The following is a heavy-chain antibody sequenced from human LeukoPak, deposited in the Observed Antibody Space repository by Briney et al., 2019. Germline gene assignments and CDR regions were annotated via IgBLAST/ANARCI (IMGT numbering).Heavy chain of an antibody. Sequence: GGSLRLSCAASGFTFRESYMTWIRQAPAKGLEWVSYISSGSSTIYYAESVKGRFTISRDNGKNSLYLQLNSLSADDTAVYYCARIGSYGSGYYHFYYMDVWGKGTTVTVSS. V-gene: IGHV3-11*04. CDR1: GFTFRESY. CDR3: ARIGSYGSGYYHFYYMDV. CDR2: ISSGSSTI. J-gene: IGHJ6*03. D-gene: IGHD3-10*01.